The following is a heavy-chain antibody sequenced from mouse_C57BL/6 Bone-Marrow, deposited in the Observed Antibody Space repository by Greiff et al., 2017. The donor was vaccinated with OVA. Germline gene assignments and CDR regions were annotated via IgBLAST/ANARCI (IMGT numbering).Heavy chain of an antibody. Sequence: VQLQQSGAELARPGASVKLSCKASGYTFTSYGISWVKQRTGQGLEWIGEIYPRSGNTYYNEKFKGKAPLTAAKSSITAYMEIRSLTSENSAVYFCARSGQLRPLYAKDYWGQGPSGTVS. J-gene: IGHJ4*01. D-gene: IGHD3-2*02. CDR2: IYPRSGNT. CDR1: GYTFTSYG. CDR3: ARSGQLRPLYAKDY. V-gene: IGHV1-81*01.